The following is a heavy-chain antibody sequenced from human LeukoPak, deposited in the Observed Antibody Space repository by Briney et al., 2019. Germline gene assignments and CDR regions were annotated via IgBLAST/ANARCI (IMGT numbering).Heavy chain of an antibody. J-gene: IGHJ6*02. V-gene: IGHV4-59*01. Sequence: SETLSLTCTVSGGSISSYYWSCIRQPRGKGLEWIGHIYDSGSTNYNPSLKSRVTISVDTSENQFSMKMSSVTAADTAVYFCARGPAYYYYGMDVWGQGTTVTVSS. CDR1: GGSISSYY. D-gene: IGHD1-14*01. CDR3: ARGPAYYYYGMDV. CDR2: IYDSGST.